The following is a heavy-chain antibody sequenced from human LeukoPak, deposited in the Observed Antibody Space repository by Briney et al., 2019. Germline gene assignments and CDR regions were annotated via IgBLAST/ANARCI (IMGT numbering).Heavy chain of an antibody. CDR1: GGSISTYS. J-gene: IGHJ5*02. CDR3: ARDAGGTWFDP. V-gene: IGHV4-59*01. CDR2: VNNHGGT. Sequence: SETLSLTCTVSGGSISTYSWNWIRQPPGQGLEWIGYVNNHGGTYNNPSLKSRVTVPLDMSKNQFSLKLSLATAADTAVYYCARDAGGTWFDPWGQGILVTVSS.